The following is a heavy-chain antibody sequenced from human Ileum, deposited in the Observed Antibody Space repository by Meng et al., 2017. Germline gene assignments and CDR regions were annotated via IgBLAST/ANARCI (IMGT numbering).Heavy chain of an antibody. Sequence: VQLQESGPGLVKSSQTLFLTCTVSGGSIRGGDYYWSWIRQPPGKGLEWIGYIFDTGPPSYSPPLRSRLSISMDTSKNQFSLRLTSVSAADTAVYYCAASLDGNRFDPWGQGTMVTVSS. CDR3: AASLDGNRFDP. CDR2: IFDTGPP. D-gene: IGHD1-26*01. J-gene: IGHJ5*02. CDR1: GGSIRGGDYY. V-gene: IGHV4-30-4*01.